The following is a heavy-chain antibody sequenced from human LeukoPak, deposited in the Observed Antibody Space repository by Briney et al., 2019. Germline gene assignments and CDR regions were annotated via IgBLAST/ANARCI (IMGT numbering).Heavy chain of an antibody. Sequence: SETLSLTCTVSGGSISSSSYYWGWIRQPPGKGLEWIGSIYYSGSTYYNPSLKSRVTISVDTSKNQFSLKLSSVTAADTAVYYCARHLTNYYNYFDYWGQGTLVTVSS. D-gene: IGHD3-22*01. V-gene: IGHV4-39*01. J-gene: IGHJ4*02. CDR3: ARHLTNYYNYFDY. CDR2: IYYSGST. CDR1: GGSISSSSYY.